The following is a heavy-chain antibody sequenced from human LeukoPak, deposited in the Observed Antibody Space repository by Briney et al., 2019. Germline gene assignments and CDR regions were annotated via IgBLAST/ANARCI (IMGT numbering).Heavy chain of an antibody. CDR3: ARLPYDSSAYWAFDI. D-gene: IGHD3-22*01. CDR2: ISSSGSNI. CDR1: GFTFSDFY. J-gene: IGHJ3*02. V-gene: IGHV3-11*04. Sequence: GGSLRLSCAASGFTFSDFYMSWVRQARGKGLEWASYISSSGSNIYYPDSVKGRFTISRDNAKNSLYLQMNSLRAEDTAVYYCARLPYDSSAYWAFDIWGQGTMVTVSS.